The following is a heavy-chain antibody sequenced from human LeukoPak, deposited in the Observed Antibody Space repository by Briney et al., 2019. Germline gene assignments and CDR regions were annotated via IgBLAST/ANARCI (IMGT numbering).Heavy chain of an antibody. J-gene: IGHJ4*02. V-gene: IGHV1-2*02. Sequence: ASVKVSCKASGYTFTGYYMHWVRQAPGQGLEWMGWINPNSGGTNYAQKFQGRVTMTRDTSISTAYMELSRLRSDDTAVYYCARASSSSWATDYWGQGTLVTVSS. CDR3: ARASSSSWATDY. CDR2: INPNSGGT. CDR1: GYTFTGYY. D-gene: IGHD6-13*01.